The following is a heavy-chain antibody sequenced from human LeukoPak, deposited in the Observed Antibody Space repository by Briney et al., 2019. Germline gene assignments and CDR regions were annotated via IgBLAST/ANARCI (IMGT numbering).Heavy chain of an antibody. CDR2: ISSNGGST. Sequence: QSGGSLRLSCAASGFTFSSYAMHWVRQAPGKGLEYVSAISSNGGSTYYANSVKGRFTISRDNSKNTLYLQMGSLRAEDMAVYYCARSGGIAVPMTTWGQGTLVTVSS. CDR1: GFTFSSYA. V-gene: IGHV3-64*01. J-gene: IGHJ4*02. D-gene: IGHD6-19*01. CDR3: ARSGGIAVPMTT.